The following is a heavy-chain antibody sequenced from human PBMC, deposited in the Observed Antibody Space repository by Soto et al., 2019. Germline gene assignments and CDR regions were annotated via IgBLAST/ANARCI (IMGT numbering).Heavy chain of an antibody. CDR2: ISAYNGNT. CDR3: ARXXPPVQH. V-gene: IGHV1-18*01. CDR1: GYTFTSYG. J-gene: IGHJ1*01. Sequence: QVQLVQSGAEVKKPGASVKVSCKASGYTFTSYGISWVRQAPGQGLEWMGWISAYNGNTNYAQKLQGRVTMTTDTXXXXXXXXXXXXXXXXXXXYYXARXXPPVQHWGQGTLVTVSS. D-gene: IGHD3-10*01.